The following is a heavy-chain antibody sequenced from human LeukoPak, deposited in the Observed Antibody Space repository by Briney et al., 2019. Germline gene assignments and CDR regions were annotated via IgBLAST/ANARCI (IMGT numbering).Heavy chain of an antibody. CDR2: IYYSGST. D-gene: IGHD3-3*01. V-gene: IGHV4-59*01. CDR1: GGSISSYY. CDR3: ARSITIFGVVNPRPYYFDY. J-gene: IGHJ4*02. Sequence: SETLSLTCTVSGGSISSYYWSWIRQPPGKGLEWIGYIYYSGSTNYNPSLKSRVIISVDTSKNQFSLKLSSVTAADTAVYYCARSITIFGVVNPRPYYFDYWGQGTLVTVFS.